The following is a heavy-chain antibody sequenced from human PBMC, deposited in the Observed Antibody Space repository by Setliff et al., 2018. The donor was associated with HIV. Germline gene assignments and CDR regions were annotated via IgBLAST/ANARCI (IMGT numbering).Heavy chain of an antibody. CDR2: VHYSGRT. J-gene: IGHJ3*01. D-gene: IGHD4-17*01. V-gene: IGHV4-39*07. CDR1: GGSISSTVYY. Sequence: PSETLSLTCTVSGGSISSTVYYWGWIRQTPGKGLEWIGEVHYSGRTAYNPSLQSRVAISVDMYRNQFFLRLSSVTAADTAVYYCARVQMAYAAFDVWGQGTMVTVSS. CDR3: ARVQMAYAAFDV.